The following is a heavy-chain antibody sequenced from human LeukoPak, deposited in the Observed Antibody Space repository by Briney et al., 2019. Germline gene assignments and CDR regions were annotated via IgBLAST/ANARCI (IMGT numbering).Heavy chain of an antibody. CDR3: ARDASLYCAGDTCYWAFDH. J-gene: IGHJ4*02. V-gene: IGHV3-7*01. Sequence: PGGSLRLSCAASGFTFSNYWMSWIRQAPGKGPEWVANIKQDESKIYYVDSVKGRFTISRDNAKNSLFLQMNSLRAEDTAVYYCARDASLYCAGDTCYWAFDHWGQGTLVTISS. CDR1: GFTFSNYW. CDR2: IKQDESKI. D-gene: IGHD2-21*02.